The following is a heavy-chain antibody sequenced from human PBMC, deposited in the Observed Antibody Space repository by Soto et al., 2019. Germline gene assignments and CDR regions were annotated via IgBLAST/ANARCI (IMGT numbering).Heavy chain of an antibody. CDR2: ISGSGGST. Sequence: AGSLRLSCAASGFTFSSYAMSWVRQAPGKGLEWVSAISGSGGSTYYADSVKARFTISRDNSKNTLYLQMNSLRAEDTAVYYCAKASIAAAGPLYYYYYYGMDVWGQGTTVTVSS. J-gene: IGHJ6*02. D-gene: IGHD6-13*01. CDR1: GFTFSSYA. CDR3: AKASIAAAGPLYYYYYYGMDV. V-gene: IGHV3-23*01.